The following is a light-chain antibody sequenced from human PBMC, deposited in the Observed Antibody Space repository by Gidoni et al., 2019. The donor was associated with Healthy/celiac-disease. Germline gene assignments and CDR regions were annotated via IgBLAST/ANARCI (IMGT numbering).Light chain of an antibody. CDR2: GVS. CDR1: QSVSSSY. J-gene: IGKJ1*01. Sequence: EIVLTQSPGTLSLSPGERATLSCRASQSVSSSYLAWYQQKPGQAPRLLMYGVSSRATGIPERFSGSGSGTDFKLTISRMEPEDFAVYYCQQYGSSPWKFGQGTKVEIK. CDR3: QQYGSSPWK. V-gene: IGKV3-20*01.